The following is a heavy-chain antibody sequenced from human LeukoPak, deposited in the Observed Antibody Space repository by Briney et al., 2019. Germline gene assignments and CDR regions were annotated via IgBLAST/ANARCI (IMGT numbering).Heavy chain of an antibody. J-gene: IGHJ4*02. CDR2: ISAYNGNT. CDR3: ASTHDYYESSGPPFDY. Sequence: ASVKVSCKASGYTFTSYGISWVRQAPGQGLEWMGWISAYNGNTNYAQKLQGRVTMTTDTSTSTAYMELRSLRSDDTAVYYCASTHDYYESSGPPFDYWGQGTLVTVSS. V-gene: IGHV1-18*01. D-gene: IGHD3-22*01. CDR1: GYTFTSYG.